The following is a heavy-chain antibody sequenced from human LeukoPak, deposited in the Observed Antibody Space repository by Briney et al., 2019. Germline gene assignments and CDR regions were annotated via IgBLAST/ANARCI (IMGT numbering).Heavy chain of an antibody. CDR2: ISDSGST. D-gene: IGHD5-12*01. CDR1: GGSISSYY. J-gene: IGHJ4*02. V-gene: IGHV4-59*08. Sequence: SETLSLTCTVSGGSISSYYWSWVRQFPGKGLEWIGYISDSGSTNYSPSLESRVTISVDTSKNKFFLVLSSVTAADTAVYYCARRGGTVVGDTGYHYWYFDNWGQGTLVTVSS. CDR3: ARRGGTVVGDTGYHYWYFDN.